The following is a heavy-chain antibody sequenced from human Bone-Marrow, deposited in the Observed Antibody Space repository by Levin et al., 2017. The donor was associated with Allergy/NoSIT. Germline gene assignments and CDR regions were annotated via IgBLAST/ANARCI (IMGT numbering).Heavy chain of an antibody. D-gene: IGHD3-22*01. Sequence: GGSLRLSCKASGYTYSLHGMSWVRQAPGQGLEWMGWISAYNGNINYAQKFQGRVIMTTDTATSTVYMELRSLTSDDTAVYYCARVVYYDSSGFFDYWGQGTLVTVSS. CDR1: GYTYSLHG. J-gene: IGHJ4*02. V-gene: IGHV1-18*01. CDR3: ARVVYYDSSGFFDY. CDR2: ISAYNGNI.